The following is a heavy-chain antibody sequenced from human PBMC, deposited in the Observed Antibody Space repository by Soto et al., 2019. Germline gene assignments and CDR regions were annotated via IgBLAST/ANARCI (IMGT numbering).Heavy chain of an antibody. CDR2: ISNSGDRI. J-gene: IGHJ4*02. CDR1: GFTFSDYA. V-gene: IGHV3-23*01. CDR3: MKDGGTNE. Sequence: DVQLMEYGGGLVQPGGSLTLSCAASGFTFSDYAMTWVRQAPGKGLEWVSSISNSGDRIFYANSVKGRFTISRDNAKSTLYLQMDSLRAEDTARFYCMKDGGTNEWGQGTLVNVSS. D-gene: IGHD1-1*01.